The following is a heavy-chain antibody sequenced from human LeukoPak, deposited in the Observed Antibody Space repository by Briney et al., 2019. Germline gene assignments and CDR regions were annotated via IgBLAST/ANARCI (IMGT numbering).Heavy chain of an antibody. Sequence: GESLKISCKGSGYSFASYWIGSVRQMPGKGLEWMGIIYPGDSDTRYSPSFQGQVTISADKSISTAYLQWSSLKASDTAMYYCARRSSYPPGGFDPWGQGTLVTVSS. CDR1: GYSFASYW. J-gene: IGHJ5*02. D-gene: IGHD2-15*01. CDR2: IYPGDSDT. CDR3: ARRSSYPPGGFDP. V-gene: IGHV5-51*01.